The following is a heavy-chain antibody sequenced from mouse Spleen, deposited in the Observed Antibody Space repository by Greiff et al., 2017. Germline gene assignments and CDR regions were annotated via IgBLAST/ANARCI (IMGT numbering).Heavy chain of an antibody. V-gene: IGHV5-9-1*01. CDR2: ISSGGSYT. D-gene: IGHD1-1*01. J-gene: IGHJ2*01. CDR3: AREALL. Sequence: EVKLVESGGGLVKPGGSLKLSYAASGFTFSSYAMSWVRQTPEKRLEWVATISSGGSYTYYPDSVKGRFTISRDNAKNTLYLQMSSLRSEDTAMYYCAREALLWGQGTTLTVSS. CDR1: GFTFSSYA.